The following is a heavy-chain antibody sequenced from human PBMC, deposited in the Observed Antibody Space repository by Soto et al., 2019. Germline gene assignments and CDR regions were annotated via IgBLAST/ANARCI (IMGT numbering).Heavy chain of an antibody. CDR3: TREQSDDNYFDP. CDR2: IYYSGGT. CDR1: GAALSSGGYF. D-gene: IGHD6-19*01. Sequence: SQTKPLTRTVSGAALSSGGYFYIWVRQPPGKGLEWLGYIYYSGGTNYNPSLKSRVTISLDKSKSQFSLRLISVTAADTAVYYCTREQSDDNYFDPWGQGTLVTVSS. J-gene: IGHJ5*02. V-gene: IGHV4-61*08.